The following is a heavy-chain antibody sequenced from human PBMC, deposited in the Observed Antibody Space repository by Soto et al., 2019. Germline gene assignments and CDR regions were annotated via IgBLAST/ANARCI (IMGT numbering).Heavy chain of an antibody. D-gene: IGHD6-6*01. CDR2: TYYRSKWYN. CDR3: ARGGEAARPYYYYYGMDV. J-gene: IGHJ6*02. V-gene: IGHV6-1*01. Sequence: SQTLSLTCAISGDRVSSNSAAWNWIRQSPSRGLEWLGRTYYRSKWYNDYAVSVKSRITINPDTSKNQFSLQLNSVTPEDTAVYYCARGGEAARPYYYYYGMDVWGQGTTVTVSS. CDR1: GDRVSSNSAA.